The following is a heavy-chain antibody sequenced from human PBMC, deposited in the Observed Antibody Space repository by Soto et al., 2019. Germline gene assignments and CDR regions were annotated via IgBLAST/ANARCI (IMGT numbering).Heavy chain of an antibody. CDR2: IYYSGST. J-gene: IGHJ3*02. CDR3: ARDGGAEGSGSYYKGDAFDI. D-gene: IGHD3-10*01. Sequence: PXETLSLTCTVSGGSISSGGYYWSWIRQHPGKGLEWIGYIYYSGSTYYNPSLKSRVTISVDTSKNQFSLKLSSVTAADTAVYYCARDGGAEGSGSYYKGDAFDIWGQGTMVTVSS. CDR1: GGSISSGGYY. V-gene: IGHV4-31*03.